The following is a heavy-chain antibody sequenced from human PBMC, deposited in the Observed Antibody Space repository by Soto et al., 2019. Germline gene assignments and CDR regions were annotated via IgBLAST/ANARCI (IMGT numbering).Heavy chain of an antibody. CDR3: ARDRSTVTTREFDY. J-gene: IGHJ4*02. CDR1: GFTFSSYS. D-gene: IGHD4-17*01. V-gene: IGHV3-48*02. Sequence: GGSLRLSCAASGFTFSSYSMNWVRQAPGKGLEWVSYISSSSSTIYYADSVKGRFTISRDNAKNSLYLQMNSLRDEDTAVYYCARDRSTVTTREFDYWGQGTLVTVSS. CDR2: ISSSSSTI.